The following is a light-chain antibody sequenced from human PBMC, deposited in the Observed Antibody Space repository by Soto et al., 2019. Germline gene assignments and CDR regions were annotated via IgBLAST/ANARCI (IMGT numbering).Light chain of an antibody. CDR3: LLSYTGAHV. CDR1: TGAVTSGHY. V-gene: IGLV7-46*01. CDR2: DTS. J-gene: IGLJ1*01. Sequence: QAVVTQEPSLTVSPGGTVTLTCGSSTGAVTSGHYPYWFQQKPGQAPKTLIYDTSNKHSWTPARFSGSLLGGKAALTLSGAQPEDEAEYFCLLSYTGAHVFGTGTQLTVL.